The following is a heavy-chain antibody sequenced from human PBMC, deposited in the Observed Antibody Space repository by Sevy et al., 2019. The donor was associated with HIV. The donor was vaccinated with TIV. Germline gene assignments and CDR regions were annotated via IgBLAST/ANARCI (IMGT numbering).Heavy chain of an antibody. Sequence: SETLSLTCTVSGGPITSLYWGWIRQPPGKGLEWIANVYYIGNTNYSPSLKSRVTISLDTSKNQFSLRLNSVTAADTAIYHCAGENAWGRGYSWGQGTLVTVSS. V-gene: IGHV4-59*08. J-gene: IGHJ4*02. CDR3: AGENAWGRGYS. CDR2: VYYIGNT. D-gene: IGHD1-26*01. CDR1: GGPITSLY.